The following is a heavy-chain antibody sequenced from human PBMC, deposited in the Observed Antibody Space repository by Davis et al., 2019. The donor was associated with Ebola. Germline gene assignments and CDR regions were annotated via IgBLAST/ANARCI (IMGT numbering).Heavy chain of an antibody. D-gene: IGHD4-17*01. V-gene: IGHV4-34*01. Sequence: SETLSPTCAVYGGSFSGYYWSWIRQPPGKGLEWIGEINHSGSTNYNPSLKSRVTISVDKSKNQFSLKLSSVTAADTAVYYCARLTVTSDDGMDVWGQGTTVTVSS. J-gene: IGHJ6*02. CDR2: INHSGST. CDR1: GGSFSGYY. CDR3: ARLTVTSDDGMDV.